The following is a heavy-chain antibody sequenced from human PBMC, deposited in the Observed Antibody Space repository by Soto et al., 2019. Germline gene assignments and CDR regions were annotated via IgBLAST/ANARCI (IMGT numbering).Heavy chain of an antibody. CDR1: GGSISSGGYS. CDR2: IYHSGST. J-gene: IGHJ4*02. D-gene: IGHD6-19*01. V-gene: IGHV4-30-2*01. CDR3: ARGRSQVAGPFSFDY. Sequence: PSETLSLTCSVSGGSISSGGYSWSWIRQPPGKGLEWIGYIYHSGSTYYNPSLKSRVTISVDRSKNQLSLKLSSVTAADTAVYYCARGRSQVAGPFSFDYWGQGTLVTVSS.